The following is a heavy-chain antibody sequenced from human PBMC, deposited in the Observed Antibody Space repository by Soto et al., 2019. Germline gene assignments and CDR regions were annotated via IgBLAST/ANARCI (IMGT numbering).Heavy chain of an antibody. CDR2: IMKDGGVK. V-gene: IGHV3-7*01. Sequence: EVQLVESGGGLGQPGGSLRLSCAASGFTFSGYWMGWVRQAPGKGLEWVASIMKDGGVKKYVDSVKGRFTISRDNAKNSVCLQMNSLRAEDTAVYYCARDSDFYKADYWGQGTLVTVS. J-gene: IGHJ4*02. D-gene: IGHD2-21*02. CDR1: GFTFSGYW. CDR3: ARDSDFYKADY.